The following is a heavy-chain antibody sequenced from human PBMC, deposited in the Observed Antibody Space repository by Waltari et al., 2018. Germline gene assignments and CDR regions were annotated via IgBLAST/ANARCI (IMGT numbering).Heavy chain of an antibody. Sequence: EVQLVESGGGLIQPGGSLRLSCAASGFTVSSNYMSWVRQAPGKGLEWVSVIYSGGSRYYADSVKGRFTISRDNSKNTLYLQMNSLRAEDTAVYYCARARRPTYYYDSSGYYFDYWGQGTLVTVSS. V-gene: IGHV3-53*01. CDR3: ARARRPTYYYDSSGYYFDY. D-gene: IGHD3-22*01. J-gene: IGHJ4*02. CDR1: GFTVSSNY. CDR2: IYSGGSR.